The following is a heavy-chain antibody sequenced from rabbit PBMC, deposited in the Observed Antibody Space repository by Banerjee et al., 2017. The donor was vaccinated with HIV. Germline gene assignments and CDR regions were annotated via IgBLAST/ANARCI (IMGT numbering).Heavy chain of an antibody. V-gene: IGHV1S45*01. D-gene: IGHD2-1*01. J-gene: IGHJ4*01. CDR3: ARKFIDAYGDCTYCKLHYFNL. Sequence: QEQLVESGGGLVQPEGSLTLTCKASGFDFSTNTMCWVRQAPGKRPEWIGCIYAGTSGSAWYASWVNGRFTISKASSTTVTLQVTSLTAADTATYFCARKFIDAYGDCTYCKLHYFNLWGPGTLVTVS. CDR2: IYAGTSGSA. CDR1: GFDFSTNT.